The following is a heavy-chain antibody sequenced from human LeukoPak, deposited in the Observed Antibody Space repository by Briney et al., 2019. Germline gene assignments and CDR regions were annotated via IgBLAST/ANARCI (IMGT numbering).Heavy chain of an antibody. V-gene: IGHV1-2*02. J-gene: IGHJ6*02. CDR3: ARVRIAARPDLPYYYYGMDV. CDR2: INPNSGGT. Sequence: GASVKVSCKASGYTFTGYYMHWVRQAPGQGLEWMGWINPNSGGTNYAQKFQGRVTMTRDTSISTAYMELSRLRSDDTAVYYCARVRIAARPDLPYYYYGMDVWGQGTTVTVSS. D-gene: IGHD6-6*01. CDR1: GYTFTGYY.